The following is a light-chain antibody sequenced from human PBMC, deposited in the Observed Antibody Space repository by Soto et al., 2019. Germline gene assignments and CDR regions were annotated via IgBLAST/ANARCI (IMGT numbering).Light chain of an antibody. CDR2: GVS. J-gene: IGLJ3*02. CDR3: SSFTSINTWV. CDR1: SSDVGGYND. V-gene: IGLV2-14*03. Sequence: QSALTQPASVSGSPGQTITISCTGTSSDVGGYNDVYWYQQHPGTAPKLMIYGVSNRPSGVSYRFSGSKSGNTASLTISGLQAEDEADYYCSSFTSINTWVFGGGTKLTVL.